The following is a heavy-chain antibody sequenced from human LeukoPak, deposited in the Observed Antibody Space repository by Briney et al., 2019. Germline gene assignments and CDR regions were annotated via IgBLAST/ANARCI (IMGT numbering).Heavy chain of an antibody. CDR1: VYTLTRYY. CDR3: ARGVCSSGRCYTLDFDY. Sequence: ASESVSCKASVYTLTRYYIHWVRQPPGQGREGRGIINPSGGSTRYAHKFQGGVTVTRDTYPSTVYMELRSLRSEDTAVHYSARGVCSSGRCYTLDFDYWGQGTLVTVSS. V-gene: IGHV1-46*03. D-gene: IGHD2-2*02. J-gene: IGHJ4*02. CDR2: INPSGGST.